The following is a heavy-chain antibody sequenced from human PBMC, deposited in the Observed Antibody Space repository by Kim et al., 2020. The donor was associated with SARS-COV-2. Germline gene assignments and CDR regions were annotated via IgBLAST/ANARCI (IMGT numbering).Heavy chain of an antibody. CDR3: AKDLIPLVSSGHFDY. J-gene: IGHJ4*02. CDR1: GFTFSSYA. CDR2: SSGSGGST. D-gene: IGHD2-21*01. V-gene: IGHV3-23*01. Sequence: GGSLRLSCAASGFTFSSYAMSWVRQAPGNGLECILASSGSGGSTYYADSVKGLFTISRDNSKNTLYLQMNSLRAEDTAVYYCAKDLIPLVSSGHFDYWGQGTLVTVSS.